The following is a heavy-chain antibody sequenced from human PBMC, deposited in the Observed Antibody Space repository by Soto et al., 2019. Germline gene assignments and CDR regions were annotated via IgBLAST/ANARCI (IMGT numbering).Heavy chain of an antibody. Sequence: EVQLLESGGGLVQPGGSLRLSCAASGFTFSSYAMSWVRQAPGKGLEWVSAISGSGGSTHYADYVKGRFTSPRDNSKNTLYLQMNSLRAEDTAVYYCAKDRDYGSDFDYWGQGTLVTVSS. CDR3: AKDRDYGSDFDY. J-gene: IGHJ4*02. D-gene: IGHD4-17*01. V-gene: IGHV3-23*01. CDR1: GFTFSSYA. CDR2: ISGSGGST.